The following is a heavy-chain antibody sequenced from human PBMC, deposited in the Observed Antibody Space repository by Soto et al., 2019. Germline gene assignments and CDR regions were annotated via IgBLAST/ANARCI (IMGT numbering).Heavy chain of an antibody. CDR3: ARGGYSYGDYYYGMDV. CDR1: GYTFTGYY. Sequence: ASVKVSCKASGYTFTGYYMHWVRQAPGQGLEWMGWINPNSGGTNYAQKFQGWVTMTRDTSISTAYMELSRLRSDDTAVYYCARGGYSYGDYYYGMDVWGQGTTVTVSS. J-gene: IGHJ6*02. V-gene: IGHV1-2*04. CDR2: INPNSGGT. D-gene: IGHD5-18*01.